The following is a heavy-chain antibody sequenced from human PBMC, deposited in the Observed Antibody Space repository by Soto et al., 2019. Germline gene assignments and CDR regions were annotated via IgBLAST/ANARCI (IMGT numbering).Heavy chain of an antibody. Sequence: EVQLVESGGTLVQPGGSLRLSCSASGFTFNSYAMHWVRQAPGKGLEFVSAISSYGADTYYADSVKGRFAISRDNSKNTLYLQRSSLRAEDTALYYCVKEGYMRSDWYGQFDYWGQGVLVTVSS. D-gene: IGHD6-19*01. CDR2: ISSYGADT. V-gene: IGHV3-64D*06. CDR1: GFTFNSYA. CDR3: VKEGYMRSDWYGQFDY. J-gene: IGHJ4*02.